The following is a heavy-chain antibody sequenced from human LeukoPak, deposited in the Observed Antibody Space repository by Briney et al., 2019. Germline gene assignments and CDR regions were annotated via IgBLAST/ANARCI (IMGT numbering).Heavy chain of an antibody. D-gene: IGHD2-2*01. J-gene: IGHJ6*04. CDR3: ATRNSSITRINRNYYYYVMDV. CDR2: FGPEDGET. CDR1: GYTLTELS. V-gene: IGHV1-24*01. Sequence: ASVKVSCKVSGYTLTELSMHWERQAPGKGLEWMGGFGPEDGETIYAQKFQGRVTMTEDTSTDTAYMELSSLRSEDTAVYFCATRNSSITRINRNYYYYVMDVWAKGTTVTVSS.